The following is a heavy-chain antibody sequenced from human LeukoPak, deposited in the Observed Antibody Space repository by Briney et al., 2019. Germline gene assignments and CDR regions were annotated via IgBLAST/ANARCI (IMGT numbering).Heavy chain of an antibody. Sequence: PGGSLRLSCAASGFTFSSYGMHWVRQAPGKGLEWVAVISYDGSNKYYADSVKGRFTISRDNSKNTLYLQMNSLRAEDTAVYYCAKDLIGTRGYWGQGTLVTVSS. CDR3: AKDLIGTRGY. CDR1: GFTFSSYG. D-gene: IGHD3-16*01. J-gene: IGHJ4*02. V-gene: IGHV3-30*18. CDR2: ISYDGSNK.